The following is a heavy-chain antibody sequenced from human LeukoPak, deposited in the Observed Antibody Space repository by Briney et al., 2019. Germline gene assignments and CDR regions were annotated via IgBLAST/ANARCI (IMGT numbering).Heavy chain of an antibody. CDR2: IYYSGST. Sequence: SDTLSLTCAVSGYSISSSYYWGWIRQPPGKGLEWIGSIYYSGSTYHNPSLKSRVTISVDTSKNQFSLKLSSVTATDTAVYYCASRPTHYYDSSGYSWDQGTLVTVSS. V-gene: IGHV4-38-2*01. J-gene: IGHJ4*02. CDR1: GYSISSSYY. CDR3: ASRPTHYYDSSGYS. D-gene: IGHD3-22*01.